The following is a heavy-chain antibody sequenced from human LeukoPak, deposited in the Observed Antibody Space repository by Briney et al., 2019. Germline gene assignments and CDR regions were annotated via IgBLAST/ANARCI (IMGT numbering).Heavy chain of an antibody. CDR3: ARDLPRYDDGSGYYWDY. CDR2: IKQDGSEK. D-gene: IGHD3-22*01. CDR1: GFTLSSYW. V-gene: IGHV3-7*01. Sequence: PGGSLRLSCAASGFTLSSYWMSWVRQAPGKGLEWVAHIKQDGSEKYYVDSVKGRFTISRDNAKNSLYLQMTSLRAEDTAVYYCARDLPRYDDGSGYYWDYWGQGTLVTVSS. J-gene: IGHJ4*02.